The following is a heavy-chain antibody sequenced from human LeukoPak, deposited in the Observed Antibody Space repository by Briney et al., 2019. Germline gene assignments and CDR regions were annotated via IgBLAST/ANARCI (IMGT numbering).Heavy chain of an antibody. CDR3: ARGAPFGGY. CDR1: GFTFSTYW. J-gene: IGHJ4*02. V-gene: IGHV3-7*03. CDR2: INQDGSEK. D-gene: IGHD3-16*01. Sequence: GGSLRLSCAASGFTFSTYWMHWVRQAPGKGLEWVANINQDGSEKYYVDSVKGRFIISRDNAKNSLFLQMNGLRAEDTAVYYCARGAPFGGYWGQGTLVTVPS.